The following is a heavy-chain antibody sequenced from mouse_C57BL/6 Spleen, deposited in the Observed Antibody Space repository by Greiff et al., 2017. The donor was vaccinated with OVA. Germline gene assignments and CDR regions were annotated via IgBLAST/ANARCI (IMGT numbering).Heavy chain of an antibody. J-gene: IGHJ4*01. CDR3: ARSAGWLLQAMDY. CDR1: GYTFTSYD. V-gene: IGHV1-85*01. Sequence: VKVVESGPELVKPGASVKLSCKASGYTFTSYDINWVKQRPGQGLEWIGWIYPRDGSTKYNEKFKGKATLTVDTSSSTAYMELHSLTSEDSAVYFCARSAGWLLQAMDYWGQGTSVTVSS. D-gene: IGHD2-3*01. CDR2: IYPRDGST.